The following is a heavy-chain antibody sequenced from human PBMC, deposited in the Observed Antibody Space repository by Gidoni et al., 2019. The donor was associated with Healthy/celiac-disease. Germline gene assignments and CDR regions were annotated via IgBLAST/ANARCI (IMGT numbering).Heavy chain of an antibody. D-gene: IGHD2-2*01. CDR3: ARHDVAISLPSSGGDY. V-gene: IGHV4-39*01. CDR2: IYYSGST. CDR1: GGSISSSSYY. J-gene: IGHJ4*02. Sequence: QLQLQESGPGLVKPSETLSLTCTVSGGSISSSSYYWGWIRQPPGKGLEWIGSIYYSGSTYYNPSLKSRVTISVDTSKNQFSLKLSSVTAADTAVYYCARHDVAISLPSSGGDYWGQGTLVTVSS.